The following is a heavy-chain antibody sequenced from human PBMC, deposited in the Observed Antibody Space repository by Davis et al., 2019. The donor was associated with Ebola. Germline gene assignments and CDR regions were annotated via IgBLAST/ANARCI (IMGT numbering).Heavy chain of an antibody. V-gene: IGHV4-61*09. CDR3: ARRASNYNYLDY. D-gene: IGHD4-11*01. Sequence: SETLSLTCTVSGGSISSGSYYWSWIRQPAGKGLEWIGHIYTSGSTNYNPSLKSRVTISVDTSKNQFSLKLSSVTAADTAVYYCARRASNYNYLDYWGQGTLVTVSS. J-gene: IGHJ4*02. CDR1: GGSISSGSYY. CDR2: IYTSGST.